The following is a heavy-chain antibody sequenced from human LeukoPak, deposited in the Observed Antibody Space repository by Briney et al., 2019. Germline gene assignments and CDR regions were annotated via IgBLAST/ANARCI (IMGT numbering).Heavy chain of an antibody. CDR2: VSGSGVST. D-gene: IGHD5-18*01. J-gene: IGHJ4*02. V-gene: IGHV3-23*01. CDR3: AKEKLPSGYSFLTDY. CDR1: GFTVSSKY. Sequence: GGSLRLSCAASGFTVSSKYMAWVRQAPGKGLEWVSTVSGSGVSTYYADSVRGRFTISRDNSKNTVHLQMNSLRPEGTAVYYCAKEKLPSGYSFLTDYWGQGTLVTVSS.